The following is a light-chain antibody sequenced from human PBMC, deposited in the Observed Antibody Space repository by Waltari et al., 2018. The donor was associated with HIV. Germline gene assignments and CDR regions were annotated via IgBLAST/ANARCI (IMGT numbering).Light chain of an antibody. CDR3: ESADDSGDHWV. CDR1: ALPKQF. J-gene: IGLJ3*02. Sequence: SYELTQPPSVSVSPGQTATITCSGAALPKQFASWYPQKAGQAPLMVIYKDNKRPSGIPDRCSGSMSGATVMLIISGVLPEDEAVYYCESADDSGDHWVFGGGTKLSVL. CDR2: KDN. V-gene: IGLV3-25*03.